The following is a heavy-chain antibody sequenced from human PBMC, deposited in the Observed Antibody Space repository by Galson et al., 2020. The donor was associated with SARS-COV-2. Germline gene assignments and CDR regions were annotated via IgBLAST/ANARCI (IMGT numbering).Heavy chain of an antibody. J-gene: IGHJ6*02. V-gene: IGHV3-7*01. CDR1: GFTFSSYW. Sequence: SCAASGFTFSSYWMSWVRQAPGKGLEWVANIKQDGSEKYYVDSVKGRFTISRDNAKNSLYLQMNSLRAEDTAVYYCARGGAGCSSTSCYTHYYYYGMDVWGQGTTVTVSS. CDR2: IKQDGSEK. CDR3: ARGGAGCSSTSCYTHYYYYGMDV. D-gene: IGHD2-2*02.